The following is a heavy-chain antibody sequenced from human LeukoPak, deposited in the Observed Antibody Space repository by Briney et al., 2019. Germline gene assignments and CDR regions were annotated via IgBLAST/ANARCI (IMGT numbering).Heavy chain of an antibody. J-gene: IGHJ4*02. D-gene: IGHD6-19*01. CDR2: INHSGST. Sequence: SETLSLTCAVYGGSFSGYYWSWIRQPPGKGLEWIGEINHSGSTNYNPSLKSRVTISVDTSKNQFSLELSSVTAADTAVYYCARDVHYSSGWYGYWGQGTLVTVSS. CDR1: GGSFSGYY. V-gene: IGHV4-34*01. CDR3: ARDVHYSSGWYGY.